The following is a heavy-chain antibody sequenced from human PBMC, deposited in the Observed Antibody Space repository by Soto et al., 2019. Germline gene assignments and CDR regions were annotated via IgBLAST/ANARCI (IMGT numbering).Heavy chain of an antibody. CDR3: AVSLNPSYYYGMDV. V-gene: IGHV4-4*02. J-gene: IGHJ6*02. D-gene: IGHD3-16*02. Sequence: QVQLQESGPGLVKPSGTLSLTCAVSGGSISSSNWWSWVRQPPGKGLEWIGEIYHSGSTNYNPSLKSRVTLSVDQSKNQLSLKLSSVTAADTAVYYCAVSLNPSYYYGMDVWGQGTTVTVSS. CDR2: IYHSGST. CDR1: GGSISSSNW.